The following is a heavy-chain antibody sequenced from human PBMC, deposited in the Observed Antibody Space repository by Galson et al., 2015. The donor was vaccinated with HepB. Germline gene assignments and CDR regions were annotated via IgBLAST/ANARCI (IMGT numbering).Heavy chain of an antibody. CDR1: GFTFSASG. Sequence: SLRLSCAASGFTFSASGMHWVRQASGKGLEWLGRIRIKANGYATDYAASVKGRFTISRDDSKNTAYLQMNSLKIEDTAGYYCTRQEDYYDVGFDYWGQGTLVTVSS. CDR3: TRQEDYYDVGFDY. V-gene: IGHV3-73*01. CDR2: IRIKANGYAT. J-gene: IGHJ4*02. D-gene: IGHD3-22*01.